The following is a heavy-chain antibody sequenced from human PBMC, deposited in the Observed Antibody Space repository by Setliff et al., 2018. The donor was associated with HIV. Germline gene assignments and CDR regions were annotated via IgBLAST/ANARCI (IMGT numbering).Heavy chain of an antibody. CDR2: ISLSGGST. J-gene: IGHJ4*02. Sequence: GGSLRLSCAASEFTFSSYAMSWVRQAPGKGLEWVSGISLSGGSTYYADSVKGRFTIFRDNSKKTLYLQMSSLRVEDTAVYYCAKDRQQLDPREFDYWGQGTLVTVSS. V-gene: IGHV3-23*01. CDR1: EFTFSSYA. D-gene: IGHD6-13*01. CDR3: AKDRQQLDPREFDY.